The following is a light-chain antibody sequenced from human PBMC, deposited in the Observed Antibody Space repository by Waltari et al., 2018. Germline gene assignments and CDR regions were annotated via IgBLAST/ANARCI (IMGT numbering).Light chain of an antibody. V-gene: IGKV1-5*01. Sequence: DIQMTQSPSTLSAFVGERVTITCRASQSINRWVAWYQQKPGKAPNLLIHEVSSWVSGVPSRFSGSGSGTEFNLTISSLQPDDFATYYCQQYNSDDWTFGQGTKVEI. CDR1: QSINRW. CDR2: EVS. J-gene: IGKJ1*01. CDR3: QQYNSDDWT.